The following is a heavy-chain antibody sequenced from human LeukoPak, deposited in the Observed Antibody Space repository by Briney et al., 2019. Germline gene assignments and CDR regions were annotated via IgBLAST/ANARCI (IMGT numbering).Heavy chain of an antibody. V-gene: IGHV1-69*01. D-gene: IGHD3-3*01. CDR1: GGTFSSYA. CDR3: AKNHLEWLPPGYMDV. CDR2: IIPIFGSA. Sequence: GASVKVSCKASGGTFSSYAISWVRQAPGQGLEWMGGIIPIFGSANYAQKFQGRVTITADESTSTAYMELSSLRSEDTAVYYCAKNHLEWLPPGYMDVWGKGTTVTVSS. J-gene: IGHJ6*03.